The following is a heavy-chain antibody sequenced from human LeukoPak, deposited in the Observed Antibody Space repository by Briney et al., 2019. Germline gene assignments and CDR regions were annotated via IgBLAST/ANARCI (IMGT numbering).Heavy chain of an antibody. J-gene: IGHJ6*02. D-gene: IGHD2-2*02. CDR1: VGSISSGNW. CDR3: ATAPILRGEGGEHYKYGMDV. CDR2: IYHNGTP. Sequence: SETLSLTCGVSVGSISSGNWWSWVRQSPGKGLEWIGEIYHNGTPNYNPSLKSRVTISADTFKNHFSLKLTSVTAADTAVYYCATAPILRGEGGEHYKYGMDVWGQGTSVIVSS. V-gene: IGHV4/OR15-8*01.